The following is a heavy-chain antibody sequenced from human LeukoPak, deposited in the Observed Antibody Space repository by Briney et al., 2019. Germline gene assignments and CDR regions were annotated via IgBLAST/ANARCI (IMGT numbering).Heavy chain of an antibody. V-gene: IGHV4-39*07. D-gene: IGHD5-18*01. CDR2: INHSGST. CDR3: ARRSRGYSYGFDY. Sequence: SETLSLTCTVSGGSISSSSCYWGWIRQPPGKGLEWIGEINHSGSTNYNPSLKSRVTISVDTSKNQFSLKLSSVTAADTAVYYCARRSRGYSYGFDYWGQGTLVTVSS. J-gene: IGHJ4*02. CDR1: GGSISSSSCY.